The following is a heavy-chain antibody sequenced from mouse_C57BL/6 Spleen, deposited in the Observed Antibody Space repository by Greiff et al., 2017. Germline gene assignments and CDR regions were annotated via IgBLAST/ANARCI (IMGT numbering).Heavy chain of an antibody. CDR1: GYTFTDYN. D-gene: IGHD1-1*01. V-gene: IGHV1-18*01. Sequence: EVQLKESGPELVKPGASVKIPCKASGYTFTDYNMDWVKQSHGKSLEWIGDINPNNGGTIYNQKFKGKATLTVDKSSSTAYMELRSLTSEDTAVYYCARSLIYYYGSSYGDYAMDYWGQGTSVTVSS. J-gene: IGHJ4*01. CDR3: ARSLIYYYGSSYGDYAMDY. CDR2: INPNNGGT.